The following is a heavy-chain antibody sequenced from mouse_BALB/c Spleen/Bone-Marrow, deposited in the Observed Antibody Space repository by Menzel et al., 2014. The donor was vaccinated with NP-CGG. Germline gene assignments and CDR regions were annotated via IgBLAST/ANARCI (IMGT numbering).Heavy chain of an antibody. Sequence: QVQLKQSGPELVRPGVSVKISCKGSGYTFTDYAMHWVKQSHAKSLEWIGAISTYSGNTNYNQKFKGKATMTVDKSSSTAYMELARLTSEDSAIYYCASYGSSYYAMDYWGQGTSVTVSS. CDR2: ISTYSGNT. V-gene: IGHV1-67*01. CDR1: GYTFTDYA. D-gene: IGHD1-1*01. CDR3: ASYGSSYYAMDY. J-gene: IGHJ4*01.